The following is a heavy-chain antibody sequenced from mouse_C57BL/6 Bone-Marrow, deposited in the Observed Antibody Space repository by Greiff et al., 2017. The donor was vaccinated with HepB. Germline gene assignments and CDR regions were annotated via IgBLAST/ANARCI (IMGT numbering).Heavy chain of an antibody. D-gene: IGHD2-1*01. Sequence: VKLMESGPGLVKPSQSLFLTCSITGFPITSGYYWIWIRQSPGKPLEWMGYITHSGETFYNPSLQSPISITRETSKNQFFLQLNSVTTEDTAMYYCAGDIYYGPWFAYWGQGTLVTVSA. V-gene: IGHV12-3*01. CDR2: ITHSGET. CDR1: GFPITSGYY. J-gene: IGHJ3*01. CDR3: AGDIYYGPWFAY.